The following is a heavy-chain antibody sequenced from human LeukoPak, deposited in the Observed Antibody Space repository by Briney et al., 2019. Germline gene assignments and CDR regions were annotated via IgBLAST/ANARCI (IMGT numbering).Heavy chain of an antibody. Sequence: GGSLRLSCVASGITFSNYAVSWVRQAPEKGLDWVSVISGSAHKIRYADSVKGRFTIFRDNSENIVYLQMNNLRVEDTAVYYCAGRPTGYSPGYIHWGQGTLVTVSS. J-gene: IGHJ4*02. CDR1: GITFSNYA. D-gene: IGHD5-18*01. CDR3: AGRPTGYSPGYIH. V-gene: IGHV3-23*01. CDR2: ISGSAHKI.